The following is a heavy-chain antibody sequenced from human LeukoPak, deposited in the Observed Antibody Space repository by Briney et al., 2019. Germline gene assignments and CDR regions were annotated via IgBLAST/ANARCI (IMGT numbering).Heavy chain of an antibody. V-gene: IGHV1-2*02. J-gene: IGHJ5*02. Sequence: GASVKVSCKASGVTFTGYYIHWVRQAPGQGLEWMGWINPNSGGTNYAQKFQGRVTMTRDTSISTAYMELSRLRSDDTAVYYCARESLSSPTTRVGINWFDPWGQGTLVTVSS. CDR1: GVTFTGYY. CDR3: ARESLSSPTTRVGINWFDP. D-gene: IGHD5-12*01. CDR2: INPNSGGT.